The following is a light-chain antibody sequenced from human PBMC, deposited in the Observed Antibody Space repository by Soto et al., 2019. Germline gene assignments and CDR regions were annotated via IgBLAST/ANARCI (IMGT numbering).Light chain of an antibody. CDR1: QSXSSW. V-gene: IGKV1-5*01. Sequence: XXMTXXXXXLXXXXGXXVTXXXRASQSXSSWLAWYQQKPGKAPKLLIYDASNLESGVPSRFSGXXXXXXXXLTISSLQPDDFATYYCQQYNSYETFGQGTKVEIK. CDR3: QQYNSYET. CDR2: DAS. J-gene: IGKJ1*01.